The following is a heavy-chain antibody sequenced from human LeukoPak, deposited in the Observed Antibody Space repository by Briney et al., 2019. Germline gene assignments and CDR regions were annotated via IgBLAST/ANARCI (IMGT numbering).Heavy chain of an antibody. Sequence: SETLSLTCTVSGGSVSSGSYYWSWIRQPPGKGLEWIGYIYYSGSTNYNPSLKSRVTISVDTSKNQFSLKLSSVTAADTAVYYCARHEGPNVSMNWFDPWGQGTLVTVSS. V-gene: IGHV4-61*01. CDR1: GGSVSSGSYY. CDR2: IYYSGST. CDR3: ARHEGPNVSMNWFDP. J-gene: IGHJ5*02.